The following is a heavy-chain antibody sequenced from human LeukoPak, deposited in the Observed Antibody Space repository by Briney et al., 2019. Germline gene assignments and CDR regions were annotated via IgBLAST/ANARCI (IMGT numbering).Heavy chain of an antibody. V-gene: IGHV3-23*01. Sequence: GGSLRLSCAASGFTFSSYAMSWVRQAPGKGLEWVSAISGSGGSTYYADSVKGRFTISRDNSKNTLHLQMNSLRAEDTAVYYCAKTKYGGNSYFDYWGQGTLVTVSS. CDR1: GFTFSSYA. CDR2: ISGSGGST. CDR3: AKTKYGGNSYFDY. D-gene: IGHD4-23*01. J-gene: IGHJ4*02.